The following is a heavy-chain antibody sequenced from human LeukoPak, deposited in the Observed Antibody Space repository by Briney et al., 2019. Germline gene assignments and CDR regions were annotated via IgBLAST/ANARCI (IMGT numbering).Heavy chain of an antibody. V-gene: IGHV3-11*01. D-gene: IGHD3-22*01. CDR2: ISSSGSTI. Sequence: GGSLRLSCAASGFTFSDYYMSWIRQAPGKGLEWVSYISSSGSTIYYADSVKGRFTISRDDAKNSLYLQMNSLRAEDTAVYYCARIILGPRDSSGPDYWGQGTLVTVSS. J-gene: IGHJ4*02. CDR1: GFTFSDYY. CDR3: ARIILGPRDSSGPDY.